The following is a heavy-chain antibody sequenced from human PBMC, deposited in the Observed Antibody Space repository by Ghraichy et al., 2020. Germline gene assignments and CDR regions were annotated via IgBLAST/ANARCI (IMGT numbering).Heavy chain of an antibody. V-gene: IGHV4-34*01. CDR2: INHSGST. CDR1: GGSFSGYY. J-gene: IGHJ5*02. CDR3: ARETGIAAAVYWFDP. D-gene: IGHD6-13*01. Sequence: SETLSLTFAVYGGSFSGYYWSWIRQPPGKGLEWIGEINHSGSTNYNPSLKSRVTISVDTSKNQFSLKLSSVTAADTAVYYCARETGIAAAVYWFDPWGQGTLVTVSS.